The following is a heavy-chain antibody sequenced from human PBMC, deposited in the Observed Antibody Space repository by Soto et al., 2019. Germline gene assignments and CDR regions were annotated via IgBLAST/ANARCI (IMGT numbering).Heavy chain of an antibody. D-gene: IGHD2-2*02. CDR3: ARVLRDCSSTSCYNYYYYGMDV. J-gene: IGHJ6*02. CDR2: INAGNGNT. V-gene: IGHV1-3*01. Sequence: ASVKVSCKASGYTFTSYAMHWVRQAPGQRLEWMGWINAGNGNTKYSQKFQGRVTITRDTSASTAYMELSSLRSEDTAVYYCARVLRDCSSTSCYNYYYYGMDVWGQGTTVTVSS. CDR1: GYTFTSYA.